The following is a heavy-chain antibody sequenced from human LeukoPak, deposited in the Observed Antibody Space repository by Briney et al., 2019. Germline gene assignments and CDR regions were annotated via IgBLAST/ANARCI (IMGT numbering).Heavy chain of an antibody. J-gene: IGHJ4*02. CDR1: GYTLTSYA. Sequence: ASVKASGNASGYTLTSYAMHWVRHAPGQRLKCIGWINAGNGNTKYSQKFQGRVTITRVTSARTAYMELSSLRSEDTGLYFCGRARIGVAGKFDYWGQGTLVTVSS. D-gene: IGHD6-19*01. V-gene: IGHV1-3*01. CDR2: INAGNGNT. CDR3: GRARIGVAGKFDY.